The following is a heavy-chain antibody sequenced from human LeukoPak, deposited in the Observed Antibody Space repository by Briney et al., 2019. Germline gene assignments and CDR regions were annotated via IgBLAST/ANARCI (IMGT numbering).Heavy chain of an antibody. CDR1: GYTFTGYY. Sequence: GASVKVSCKASGYTFTGYYMHWVRQTPGQGLEWMGWINPNSGGTNYAQKFQGRVTMTRDTSISTAYMELSRLRSDDTAVYYCARNEHPNVIAAAADWGQGTLVTVSS. D-gene: IGHD6-13*01. CDR2: INPNSGGT. CDR3: ARNEHPNVIAAAAD. V-gene: IGHV1-2*02. J-gene: IGHJ4*02.